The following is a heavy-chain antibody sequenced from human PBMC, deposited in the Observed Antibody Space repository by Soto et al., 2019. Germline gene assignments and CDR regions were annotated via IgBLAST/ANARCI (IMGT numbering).Heavy chain of an antibody. Sequence: QVQLQESGPGLVKPSETLSLTCTVSGGSIYRSGYYWGWIRQPPGRGLEWIGNIDYNGVTYSNPSLKSRVTISRDTSKNQFSLKLTSVTAADTALYYCGKVLVDATGHTDSDSWGPGTLVAVSS. CDR2: IDYNGVT. J-gene: IGHJ4*02. CDR1: GGSIYRSGYY. CDR3: GKVLVDATGHTDSDS. D-gene: IGHD2-15*01. V-gene: IGHV4-39*01.